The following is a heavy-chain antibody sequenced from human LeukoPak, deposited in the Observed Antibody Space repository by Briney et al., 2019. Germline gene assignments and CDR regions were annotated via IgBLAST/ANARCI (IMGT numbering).Heavy chain of an antibody. CDR1: GGSISSGGYY. CDR2: IYHSGST. V-gene: IGHV4-30-2*01. Sequence: TLSLTCTVSGGSISSGGYYWSWIRQPPGKGLEWIGYIYHSGSTYYNPSLKSRVTISVDRSKNQFSLKLSSVTAADTAVYYCARDVGATVIDYWGQGTLVTVSS. J-gene: IGHJ4*02. CDR3: ARDVGATVIDY. D-gene: IGHD1-26*01.